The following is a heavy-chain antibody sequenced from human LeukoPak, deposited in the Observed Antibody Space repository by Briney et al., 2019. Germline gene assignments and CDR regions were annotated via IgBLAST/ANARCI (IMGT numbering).Heavy chain of an antibody. D-gene: IGHD2-2*01. V-gene: IGHV1-18*01. CDR2: ISAYNGNT. CDR1: GYTFTSYG. CDR3: ARHFPRRYCSSTSCLEGNWFDP. J-gene: IGHJ5*02. Sequence: ASVKVSCKASGYTFTSYGISWVRQAPGQGLEWMGWISAYNGNTNYAQKLQGRVTMTTDTSTSTAYMELRSLRSDDTAVYYCARHFPRRYCSSTSCLEGNWFDPWGQGTLVTVSS.